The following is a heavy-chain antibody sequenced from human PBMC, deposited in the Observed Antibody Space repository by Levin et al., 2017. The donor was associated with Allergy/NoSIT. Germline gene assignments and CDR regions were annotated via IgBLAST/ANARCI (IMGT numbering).Heavy chain of an antibody. Sequence: GESLKISCAASGFTFSSYEMNWVRQAPGKGLEWVSYISSSGSTIYYADSVKGRFTISRDNAKNSLYLQMNSLRAEDTAVYYCARVSSVMGAPGVGYWGQGTLVTVSS. D-gene: IGHD1-26*01. V-gene: IGHV3-48*03. CDR3: ARVSSVMGAPGVGY. J-gene: IGHJ4*02. CDR1: GFTFSSYE. CDR2: ISSSGSTI.